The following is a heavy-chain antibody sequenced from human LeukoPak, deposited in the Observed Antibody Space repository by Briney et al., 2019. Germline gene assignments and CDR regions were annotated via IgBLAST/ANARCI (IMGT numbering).Heavy chain of an antibody. CDR1: GFTFSSYE. CDR2: ISSSDGTI. V-gene: IGHV3-48*03. D-gene: IGHD6-19*01. J-gene: IGHJ4*02. CDR3: ARAGSGWYYFDY. Sequence: PGGSLRLSCAASGFTFSSYEMNWVRQAPGKGLEWVPYISSSDGTIYYADSVKGRFTISRDNAKNSLYLQMNSLRAEDTAVYYCARAGSGWYYFDYWGQGTLVTVSS.